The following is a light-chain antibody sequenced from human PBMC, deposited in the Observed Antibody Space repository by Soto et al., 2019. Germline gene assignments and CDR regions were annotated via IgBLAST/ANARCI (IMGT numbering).Light chain of an antibody. J-gene: IGKJ1*01. CDR3: QQYGSSGT. CDR2: QTS. V-gene: IGKV3D-11*03. Sequence: EIVFTQSLATLSSLPGNRVTLSCRASQYINTRLAWYQHRPGQAPRLLIYQTSLRAAGIPARFSASGSGTDFTLTISDVQPEDFAVYYCQQYGSSGTFGQGTMVDI. CDR1: QYINTR.